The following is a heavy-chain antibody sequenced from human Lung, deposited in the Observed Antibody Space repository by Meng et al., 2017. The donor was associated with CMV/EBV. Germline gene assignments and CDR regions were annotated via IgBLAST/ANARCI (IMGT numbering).Heavy chain of an antibody. CDR2: IYHSGST. CDR1: GGAISSSNC. CDR3: ARVVTALWGYYFDY. V-gene: IGHV4-4*02. J-gene: IGHJ4*02. Sequence: VLPLKSGPWLVNPSATRPFIVAVSGGAISSSNCGSRVRQPPGKGLEWIGEIYHSGSTNYNPSLKSRVTISVDKSKNQFSLKLSSVTAADTAVYYCARVVTALWGYYFDYWGQGTLVTVSS. D-gene: IGHD2-21*02.